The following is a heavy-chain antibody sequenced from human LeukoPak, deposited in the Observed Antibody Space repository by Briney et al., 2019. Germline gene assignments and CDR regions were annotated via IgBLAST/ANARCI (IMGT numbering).Heavy chain of an antibody. V-gene: IGHV3-53*01. D-gene: IGHD6-13*01. CDR3: ARDAAAGAGVFDY. CDR1: GFIVNNNY. J-gene: IGHJ4*02. CDR2: FYSDGTT. Sequence: GGSLRLSCVVSGFIVNNNYINWVRQAPGKGLEWVSVFYSDGTTYHADSVKGRFTISRDNSKNMVFLQMNSLRAEDTAVYYCARDAAAGAGVFDYWGQGTLVTVSS.